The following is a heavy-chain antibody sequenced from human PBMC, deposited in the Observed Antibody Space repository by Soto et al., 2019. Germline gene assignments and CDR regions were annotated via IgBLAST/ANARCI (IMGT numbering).Heavy chain of an antibody. J-gene: IGHJ2*01. CDR2: IRGDGDYS. V-gene: IGHV3-23*01. CDR1: GFMFSCCA. D-gene: IGHD1-26*01. Sequence: EVQLLDSGGGLVQPGGSLRLSCAASGFMFSCCAMSWVRQAPGKGMEWVSTIRGDGDYSHYTDSVEGRFTISRDNSMNTLSRQLNRLRGDDTAVYYCANRRGGGSDTNWAFAVWGRGTVVTVSS. CDR3: ANRRGGGSDTNWAFAV.